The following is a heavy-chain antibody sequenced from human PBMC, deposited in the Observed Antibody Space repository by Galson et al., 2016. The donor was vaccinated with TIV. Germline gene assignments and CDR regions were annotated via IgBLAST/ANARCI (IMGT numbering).Heavy chain of an antibody. J-gene: IGHJ4*02. CDR2: IIPLLGMA. V-gene: IGHV1-69*04. Sequence: VKVSCKASGGTFNKYAISWVRQAPGQGLEWMGRIIPLLGMANYAQKFQGRVTITADHSTSTAYMELTSLRSDDTAMYYCARSRDSSGPEAFWGQGTLVTVSS. CDR1: GGTFNKYA. D-gene: IGHD3-22*01. CDR3: ARSRDSSGPEAF.